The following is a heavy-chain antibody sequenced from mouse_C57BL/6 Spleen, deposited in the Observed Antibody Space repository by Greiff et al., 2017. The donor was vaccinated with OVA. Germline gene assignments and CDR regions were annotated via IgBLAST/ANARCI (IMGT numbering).Heavy chain of an antibody. V-gene: IGHV5-17*01. J-gene: IGHJ4*01. CDR2: ISSGSSTI. CDR1: GFTFSDSG. Sequence: EVQVVESGGGLVKPGGSLKLSCAASGFTFSDSGMHWVRQAPEKGLEWVAYISSGSSTIYYADTVKGRFTISRDNAKNTLFLQMTSLRSEDTAMYYCAGYDDYAMDYWGQGTSVTVSS. CDR3: AGYDDYAMDY. D-gene: IGHD2-2*01.